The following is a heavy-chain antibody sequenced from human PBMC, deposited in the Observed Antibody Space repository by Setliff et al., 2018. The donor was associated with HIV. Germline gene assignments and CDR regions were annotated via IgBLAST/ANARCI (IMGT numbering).Heavy chain of an antibody. D-gene: IGHD3-16*01. CDR1: GYTFTNYD. CDR2: MNPNNLNT. V-gene: IGHV1-8*01. Sequence: ASVKVSCKASGYTFTNYDINGVRQAPGQGLXRMGWMNPNNLNTGYAQKFQGRFTMTRSTSISTAYMELRSLRSEDTAVYYCARGLRYGPNDDYHDGYLNYWGQGTLVTVSS. CDR3: ARGLRYGPNDDYHDGYLNY. J-gene: IGHJ4*02.